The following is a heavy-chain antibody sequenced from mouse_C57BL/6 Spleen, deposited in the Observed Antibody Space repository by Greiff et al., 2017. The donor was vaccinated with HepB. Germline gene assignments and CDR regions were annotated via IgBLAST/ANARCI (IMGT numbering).Heavy chain of an antibody. CDR2: IYPGDGDT. V-gene: IGHV1-82*01. J-gene: IGHJ2*01. CDR1: GYAFSSSW. CDR3: ALLRDY. Sequence: VQLQQSGPELVKPGASVKISCKASGYAFSSSWMNWVMQRPGKGLEWIGRIYPGDGDTNYNGKFKGKATLTADKSSSTAYMQLSSLTSEDSAVYFCALLRDYWGQGTTLTVSS.